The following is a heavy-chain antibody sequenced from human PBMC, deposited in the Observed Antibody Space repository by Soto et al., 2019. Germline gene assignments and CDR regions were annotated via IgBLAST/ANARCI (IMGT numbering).Heavy chain of an antibody. J-gene: IGHJ4*02. CDR3: ARVTGWYFPDY. CDR1: GYTFTSYA. V-gene: IGHV1-3*05. CDR2: INAGNGNT. D-gene: IGHD6-19*01. Sequence: QVQLVQSGAEEKKPGASVKVSCKASGYTFTSYAMHWVRQAPGQRLEWMGWINAGNGNTKYSQRFQGRVTITRDTSASTAYMELSSLRSEDTAVYYCARVTGWYFPDYWGQGTLVTVSS.